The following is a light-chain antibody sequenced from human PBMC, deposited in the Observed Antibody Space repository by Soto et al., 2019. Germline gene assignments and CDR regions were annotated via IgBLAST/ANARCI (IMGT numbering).Light chain of an antibody. CDR1: SSDVGGYNY. Sequence: QLASVSGSPGQSITISCTGTSSDVGGYNYVSWYQQHPGKAPKLMIYDVSNRPSGVSNRFSGSKSGNTASLTISGLQAEDEADYYCSSYTSSSTVVFGGGTKLTVL. V-gene: IGLV2-14*01. CDR2: DVS. CDR3: SSYTSSSTVV. J-gene: IGLJ2*01.